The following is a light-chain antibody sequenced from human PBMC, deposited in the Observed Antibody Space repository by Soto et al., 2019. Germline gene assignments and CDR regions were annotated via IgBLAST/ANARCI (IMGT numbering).Light chain of an antibody. Sequence: DIVLTQSPATLSLSPGERATLSCRASQSVSTYLAWYQQKPGQAPRLLIYDASNRSTGIPARFSGSGSGTDFTLTISSLEPEDFAVYSCQQRSNWITFGQGTRLEIE. CDR1: QSVSTY. CDR3: QQRSNWIT. CDR2: DAS. J-gene: IGKJ5*01. V-gene: IGKV3-11*01.